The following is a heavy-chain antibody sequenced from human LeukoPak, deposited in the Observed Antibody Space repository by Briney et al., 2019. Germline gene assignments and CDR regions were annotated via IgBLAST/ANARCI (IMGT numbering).Heavy chain of an antibody. CDR3: ARGQRITNWFDP. J-gene: IGHJ5*02. CDR2: INHSGST. Sequence: SETLSLTCTVSGGSVSSGSYYWSWIRQPPGKGLEWIGEINHSGSTNYNPSLKSRVTISVDTSKNQFSLKLSSVTAADTAVYYCARGQRITNWFDPWGQGTLVTVSS. CDR1: GGSVSSGSYY. V-gene: IGHV4-39*07. D-gene: IGHD5-24*01.